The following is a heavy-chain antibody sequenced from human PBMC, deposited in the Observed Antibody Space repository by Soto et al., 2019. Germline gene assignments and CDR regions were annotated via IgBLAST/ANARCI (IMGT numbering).Heavy chain of an antibody. CDR1: GGSISSSSYY. V-gene: IGHV4-39*07. Sequence: SETLSLTCTVSGGSISSSSYYWGWIRQPPGKGLEWIGSIYYSGSTYYNPSLKSRVTISVDTSKNQFSLKLSSVTAADTAVYYCASCIAVAGRVCYYYYGMDVWGQGTTVTVSS. D-gene: IGHD6-19*01. CDR3: ASCIAVAGRVCYYYYGMDV. CDR2: IYYSGST. J-gene: IGHJ6*02.